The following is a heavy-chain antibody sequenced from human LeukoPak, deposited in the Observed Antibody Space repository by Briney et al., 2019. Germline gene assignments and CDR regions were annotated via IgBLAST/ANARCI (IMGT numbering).Heavy chain of an antibody. D-gene: IGHD2/OR15-2a*01. J-gene: IGHJ6*03. CDR1: GFIFSDYY. V-gene: IGHV3-11*03. CDR2: ISRDGGYT. CDR3: AKNFLWYYYYYMDV. Sequence: GGSLRLSCAASGFIFSDYYLSWFRQAPGKGLEWVSRISRDGGYTKYADSVKGRFTISRDNAKNTLYLQMNSLRAEDTAVYYCAKNFLWYYYYYMDVWGKGTTVTISS.